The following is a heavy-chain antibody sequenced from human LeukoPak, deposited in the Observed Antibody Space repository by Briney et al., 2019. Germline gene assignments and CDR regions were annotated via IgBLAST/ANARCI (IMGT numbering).Heavy chain of an antibody. Sequence: ASVKVSCKASGYTFTSYGISWVRQAPGQGLEWMGWISAYNGNTNYAQKFQGRVTITADESTSTAYMELSSLRSEDTAVYYCARDLPYCSSTSCYPGTWFDPWGQGTLVTVSS. CDR3: ARDLPYCSSTSCYPGTWFDP. CDR2: ISAYNGNT. J-gene: IGHJ5*02. D-gene: IGHD2-2*01. CDR1: GYTFTSYG. V-gene: IGHV1-18*01.